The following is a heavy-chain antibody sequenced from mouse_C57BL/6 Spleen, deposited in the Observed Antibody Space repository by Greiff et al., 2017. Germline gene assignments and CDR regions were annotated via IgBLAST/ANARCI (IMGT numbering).Heavy chain of an antibody. CDR3: TTPYGSSYCDY. CDR2: IDPADGDT. Sequence: EVQLQQSGAELVRPGASVKLSCTASGFNIKDYYMHWVTQRPEQGLEWIGRIDPADGDTEYAPKFQGKATMTADTSSNTAYLQLSSLTSEDSAVYYCTTPYGSSYCDYWGQGTTLTVSS. V-gene: IGHV14-1*01. D-gene: IGHD1-1*01. CDR1: GFNIKDYY. J-gene: IGHJ2*01.